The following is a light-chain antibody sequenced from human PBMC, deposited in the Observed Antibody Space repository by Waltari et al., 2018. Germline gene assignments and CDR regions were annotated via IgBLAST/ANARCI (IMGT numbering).Light chain of an antibody. J-gene: IGLJ3*02. CDR3: YSAADNNGV. V-gene: IGLV3-25*03. Sequence: SYRLTQPPSVSVPPGQTARITCSGDALPKHYSYWYQQKAGQAPVLVIYKDTERASGIPERFSGSSSGTTVTLTIRGAQAEDEADYYCYSAADNNGVFGGGTKLTVL. CDR1: ALPKHY. CDR2: KDT.